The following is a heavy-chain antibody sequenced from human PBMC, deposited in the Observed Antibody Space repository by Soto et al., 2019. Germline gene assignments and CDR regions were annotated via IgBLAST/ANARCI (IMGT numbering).Heavy chain of an antibody. CDR3: SALGV. CDR1: GFNFINAW. D-gene: IGHD1-26*01. CDR2: IKSKTDGGTT. Sequence: EVQLVESGGGLVEPGGSLRLSCAASGFNFINAWMHWVRQAPGKGLEWVGRIKSKTDGGTTDYAAPVKGRLIISRDDSKNTLYLQINGLKMEDTAVYYCSALGVWGQGTTVTVSS. J-gene: IGHJ6*02. V-gene: IGHV3-15*07.